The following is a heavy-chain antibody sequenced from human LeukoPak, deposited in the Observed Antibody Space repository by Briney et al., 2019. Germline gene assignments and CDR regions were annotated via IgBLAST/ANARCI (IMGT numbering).Heavy chain of an antibody. CDR2: ISYDGSNK. CDR3: AKDMVRGVIPRAFDI. J-gene: IGHJ3*02. D-gene: IGHD3-10*01. V-gene: IGHV3-30*18. CDR1: GFTFSSYG. Sequence: PGGSLRLSCAASGFTFSSYGMHWVRQAPGKGLEWVAVISYDGSNKYYADSVKGRFTIPRDNSKNTLYLQMNSLRAEDTGVYYCAKDMVRGVIPRAFDIWGQGTMVTVSS.